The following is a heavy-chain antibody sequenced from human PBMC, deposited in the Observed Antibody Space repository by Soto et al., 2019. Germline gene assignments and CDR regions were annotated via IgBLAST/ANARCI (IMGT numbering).Heavy chain of an antibody. Sequence: GGSLRLSCTASGFTVSSNYISWVRQAPGKGLEWVSVIYSGGITDSADSVKGRFTLSRDNSKNTVYLEMTSLRDEDTAVYYCARGGAFDIGGRGT. V-gene: IGHV3-53*01. CDR3: ARGGAFDI. J-gene: IGHJ3*02. CDR2: IYSGGIT. CDR1: GFTVSSNY.